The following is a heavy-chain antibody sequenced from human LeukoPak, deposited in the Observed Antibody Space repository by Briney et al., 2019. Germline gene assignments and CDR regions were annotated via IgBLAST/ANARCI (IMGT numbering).Heavy chain of an antibody. Sequence: ASVKVSCKASGYTFTGYYMHWVRQAPGQGLEWMGWINPNSGGTNYAQKFQGRVTMTRDTSISTAYMELSRLRSDDTAVYYCAREDNYDFWSSSGHDAFDIWGQGTMVTVSS. D-gene: IGHD3-3*01. V-gene: IGHV1-2*02. CDR2: INPNSGGT. J-gene: IGHJ3*02. CDR3: AREDNYDFWSSSGHDAFDI. CDR1: GYTFTGYY.